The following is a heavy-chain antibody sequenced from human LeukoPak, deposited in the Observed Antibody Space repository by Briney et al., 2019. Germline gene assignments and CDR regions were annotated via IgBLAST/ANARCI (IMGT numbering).Heavy chain of an antibody. CDR2: IKQDRSEK. CDR3: ARGLYCSTTSCYTGPDYYMDV. D-gene: IGHD2-2*02. Sequence: GGSLRLXCAASGFTFSSYWMSWGRQAPGKGLEWVANIKQDRSEKYYVDSVKGRFTISRDNAKNSLYLQMNSLRAEDTAVYYCARGLYCSTTSCYTGPDYYMDVWGKGTTVTVSS. J-gene: IGHJ6*03. V-gene: IGHV3-7*01. CDR1: GFTFSSYW.